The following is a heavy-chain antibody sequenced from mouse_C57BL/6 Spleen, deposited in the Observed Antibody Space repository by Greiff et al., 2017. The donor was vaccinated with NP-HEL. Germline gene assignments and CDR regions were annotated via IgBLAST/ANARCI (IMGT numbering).Heavy chain of an antibody. CDR3: ARNDYEGDYYAMDY. J-gene: IGHJ4*01. CDR2: INPNNGGT. Sequence: VQLQQSGPELVKPGASVKISCKASGYTFTDYYMNWVKQSHGKSLEWIGDINPNNGGTSYNQKFKCKATLTVDKSSSTAYMELRSLTSEDSAVYYCARNDYEGDYYAMDYWGQGTSVTVSS. V-gene: IGHV1-26*01. CDR1: GYTFTDYY. D-gene: IGHD2-4*01.